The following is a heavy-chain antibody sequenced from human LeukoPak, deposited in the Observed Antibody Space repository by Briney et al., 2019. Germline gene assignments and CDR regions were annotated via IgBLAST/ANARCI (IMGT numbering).Heavy chain of an antibody. V-gene: IGHV3-74*01. CDR1: GFIFSTHW. J-gene: IGHJ3*02. CDR2: IDYDGSST. CDR3: TRGGKGAIDI. Sequence: GGSLRLSCAASGFIFSTHWMRWVRQAPGGGLVWVARIDYDGSSTAYPDSVKGRFTISRDNAKNTLYLQMNRLRAEDTSVYYCTRGGKGAIDIWGHGTMVIVSS.